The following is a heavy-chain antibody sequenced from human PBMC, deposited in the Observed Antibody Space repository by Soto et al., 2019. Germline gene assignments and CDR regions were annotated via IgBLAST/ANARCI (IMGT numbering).Heavy chain of an antibody. J-gene: IGHJ2*01. D-gene: IGHD2-15*01. CDR1: GYTFITYD. Sequence: ASVKGSCKASGYTFITYDMNWGRQAAGQGLEWMGWMNPNTGNAGYAQKFQGRVTMTRNTSISTAYMEPRSLRYDDTAVYYCARSAVVPYWYFDLWGRGTLVTVSS. V-gene: IGHV1-8*01. CDR2: MNPNTGNA. CDR3: ARSAVVPYWYFDL.